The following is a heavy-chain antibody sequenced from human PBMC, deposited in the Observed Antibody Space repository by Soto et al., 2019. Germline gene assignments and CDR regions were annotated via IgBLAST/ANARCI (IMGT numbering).Heavy chain of an antibody. D-gene: IGHD6-25*01. CDR3: ARPGYSSAYFFDY. J-gene: IGHJ4*02. V-gene: IGHV5-51*01. Sequence: GESLKISCKGSGYSFTSYWIGWVRQMPGKGLEWMGIIYPGDSDTRYSPSFQGQVTISADKSISTAYLQWSSLKASDPAMYYCARPGYSSAYFFDYWGQGTLVTVSS. CDR2: IYPGDSDT. CDR1: GYSFTSYW.